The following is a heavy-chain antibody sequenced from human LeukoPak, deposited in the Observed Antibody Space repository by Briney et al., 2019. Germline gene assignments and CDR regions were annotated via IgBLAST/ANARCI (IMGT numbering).Heavy chain of an antibody. CDR1: GGSIRSYY. V-gene: IGHV4-59*01. CDR3: ARVYYSNSYDYWYFDL. D-gene: IGHD6-13*01. CDR2: IYYSGST. Sequence: SETLSLICTVSGGSIRSYYWSWIRQPPGKGLEWIAYIYYSGSTNYNPSLKSRVTISVDTSKNQVSLKLSSVTAADTAVYYCARVYYSNSYDYWYFDLWGRGTLVTVSS. J-gene: IGHJ2*01.